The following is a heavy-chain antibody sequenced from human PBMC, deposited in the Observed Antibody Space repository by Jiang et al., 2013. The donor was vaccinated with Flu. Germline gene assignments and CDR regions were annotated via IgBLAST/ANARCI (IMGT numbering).Heavy chain of an antibody. CDR3: ARGGFGDPDYYFDY. CDR1: GASVSISSYY. J-gene: IGHJ4*02. V-gene: IGHV4-61*01. D-gene: IGHD3-10*01. CDR2: IYYSGSP. Sequence: GSGLVKPSETLSLTCSVSGASVSISSYYWTWIRQPPGKGLEWIGYIYYSGSPNYNPSLKSRVTMSVDTSKNQFSLKLSSVTAADTALYYCARGGFGDPDYYFDYWGQGTLGTVSS.